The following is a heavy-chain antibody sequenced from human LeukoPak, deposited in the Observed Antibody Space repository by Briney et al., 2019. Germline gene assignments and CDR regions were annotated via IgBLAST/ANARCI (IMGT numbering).Heavy chain of an antibody. CDR3: ARAVLGATLLW. CDR2: INHSGST. V-gene: IGHV4-34*01. D-gene: IGHD1-26*01. Sequence: SETLSLTCAVYGGSFSGYYRSWICQPPGKGLEWIGEINHSGSTNYNPSLKSRVTISVDTSKNQFSLKLSSVTAADTAVYYCARAVLGATLLWWGQRTLVTVSS. J-gene: IGHJ4*02. CDR1: GGSFSGYY.